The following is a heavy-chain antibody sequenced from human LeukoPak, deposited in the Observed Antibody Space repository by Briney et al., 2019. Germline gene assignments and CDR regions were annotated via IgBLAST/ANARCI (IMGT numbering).Heavy chain of an antibody. V-gene: IGHV4-59*08. CDR2: IYYSGRT. CDR3: ARGYCSGGTCYGYFDL. J-gene: IGHJ2*01. CDR1: GGSISSYY. Sequence: SETLSLTCTVSGGSISSYYWSWIRQPPGEGLEWIGYIYYSGRTNYNPSLKSRVTISVDTSKNQFSLKLSSVTAADTAVYYCARGYCSGGTCYGYFDLWGRGTLVTVSS. D-gene: IGHD2-15*01.